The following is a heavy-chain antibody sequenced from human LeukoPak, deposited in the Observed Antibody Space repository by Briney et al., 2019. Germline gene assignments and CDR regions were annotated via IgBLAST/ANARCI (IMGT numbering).Heavy chain of an antibody. D-gene: IGHD1-26*01. J-gene: IGHJ3*02. CDR3: ARAYSGSYTDAFDI. CDR2: IKQDGSEK. V-gene: IGHV3-7*01. Sequence: GGSLRLSCAASGFTFSSYWMSWVRQAPGKGLEWVANIKQDGSEKYYVDSVKGRFTISRDNAKNSLYLQMNSLRAEDTAVYYCARAYSGSYTDAFDIWGQGTMVTVPS. CDR1: GFTFSSYW.